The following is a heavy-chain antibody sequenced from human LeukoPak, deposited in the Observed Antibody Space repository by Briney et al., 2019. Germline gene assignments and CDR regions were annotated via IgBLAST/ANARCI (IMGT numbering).Heavy chain of an antibody. J-gene: IGHJ6*03. CDR1: GYTFTGYY. CDR2: INPNSGGT. V-gene: IGHV1-2*06. CDR3: AAFDIVVVPAAIIDYYYYYMDV. Sequence: ASVKVSCKASGYTFTGYYMHWVRQAPGQGVEWMGRINPNSGGTNYAQKFQGRVTITRDTSISTAYTELSRLRSDDTAVYYCAAFDIVVVPAAIIDYYYYYMDVWGKGTTVTVSS. D-gene: IGHD2-2*02.